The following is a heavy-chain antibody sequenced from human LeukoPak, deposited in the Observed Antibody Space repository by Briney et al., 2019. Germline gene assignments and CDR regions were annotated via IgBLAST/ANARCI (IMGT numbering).Heavy chain of an antibody. J-gene: IGHJ4*02. D-gene: IGHD2-2*01. Sequence: SETLSLTCTVSGGSISSYYWNWIRQPPGNGLEWIGYIYYSGSTNYNPSLKSRVTISVDTSKNQFSLKPSSVTAADTAVYYCARGESRTHFDYWGQGTLATVSS. CDR1: GGSISSYY. V-gene: IGHV4-59*01. CDR2: IYYSGST. CDR3: ARGESRTHFDY.